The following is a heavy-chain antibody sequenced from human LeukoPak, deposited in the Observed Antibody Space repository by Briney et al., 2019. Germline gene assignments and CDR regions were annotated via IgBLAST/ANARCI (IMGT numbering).Heavy chain of an antibody. D-gene: IGHD6-13*01. V-gene: IGHV4-34*01. CDR1: GGSFSGYY. Sequence: SETLSLTCAVYGGSFSGYYWSWIRQPPGKGLEWIGEINHGGSTNYNPSLKSRVTISVDTSKNQFSLKLSSVTAADTAVYYCARGIAAAPHYWGQGTLVTVSS. CDR2: INHGGST. CDR3: ARGIAAAPHY. J-gene: IGHJ4*02.